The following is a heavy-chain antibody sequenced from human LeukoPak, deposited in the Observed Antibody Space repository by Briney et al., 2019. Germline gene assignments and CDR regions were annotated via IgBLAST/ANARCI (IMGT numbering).Heavy chain of an antibody. J-gene: IGHJ4*02. D-gene: IGHD1-26*01. V-gene: IGHV3-66*01. CDR3: ARGWGPLSGLLDY. CDR1: GFTVSSNY. CDR2: IYSGGST. Sequence: GGSLRLSCAASGFTVSSNYMSWVRQAPGKGLEWVSVIYSGGSTYYADSVKGRFTISRDNSKNTLYLQMNSLRAEDMAVYYCARGWGPLSGLLDYWGQGTPVTVSS.